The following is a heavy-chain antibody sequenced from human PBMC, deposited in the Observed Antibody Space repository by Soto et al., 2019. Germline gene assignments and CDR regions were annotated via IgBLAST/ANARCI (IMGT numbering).Heavy chain of an antibody. Sequence: QVQLVESGGGVVQPGTSLRLSCAVSGFTFSSYGMHWVRQAPGKGLEWVAVIAFDGGNKYYADSVKARFTISRDNSRNTLYLQVNSLRPEDTAVYYCAKDRKYSSSFLSNWFDPWGQGTLVTVSS. CDR2: IAFDGGNK. CDR1: GFTFSSYG. D-gene: IGHD6-6*01. CDR3: AKDRKYSSSFLSNWFDP. J-gene: IGHJ5*02. V-gene: IGHV3-30*18.